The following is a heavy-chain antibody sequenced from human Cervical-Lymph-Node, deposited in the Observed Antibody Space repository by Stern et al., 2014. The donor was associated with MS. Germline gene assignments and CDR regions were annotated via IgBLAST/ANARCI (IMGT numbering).Heavy chain of an antibody. V-gene: IGHV1-46*01. Sequence: QMQLVQSGAEVKKPGASVKVSCKASGYTFTTYYMPWVRQAPGQGLEWMGMIYPSGGSTSYAQNIQGRVTVTRDTSTSTVYMELSSLRSEDTAVYYCAREVAGHRLGMMDVWGQGTSVTVSS. CDR1: GYTFTTYY. J-gene: IGHJ6*02. CDR3: AREVAGHRLGMMDV. D-gene: IGHD6-19*01. CDR2: IYPSGGST.